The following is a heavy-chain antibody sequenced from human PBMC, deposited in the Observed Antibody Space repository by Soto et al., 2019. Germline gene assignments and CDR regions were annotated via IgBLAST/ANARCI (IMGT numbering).Heavy chain of an antibody. Sequence: GESLKISCRTSGYSFSNYWIGWVRQMPGKGLEWMGIVYPGDSDTRYSPSFQGQVTISADKSISTAYLQWSSLKASDTAMYSCARQVLQAPHYGMDVWGQGTTVTVSS. V-gene: IGHV5-51*01. CDR3: ARQVLQAPHYGMDV. CDR2: VYPGDSDT. CDR1: GYSFSNYW. D-gene: IGHD2-15*01. J-gene: IGHJ6*02.